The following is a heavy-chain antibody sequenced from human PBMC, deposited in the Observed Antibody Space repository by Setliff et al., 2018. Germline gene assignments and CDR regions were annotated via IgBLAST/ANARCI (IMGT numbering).Heavy chain of an antibody. CDR1: GYTFTDFG. Sequence: ASVKVSCKASGYTFTDFGVSWVRQAPGQGLEWVGWISPHNGNTYYAPKFQGTVLMTADTSKTTAYLELRSLRSDDTAVYYCSRLVRFCTRIVCQRLSGDDYWGQGTLVTVSS. CDR2: ISPHNGNT. V-gene: IGHV1-18*01. CDR3: SRLVRFCTRIVCQRLSGDDY. D-gene: IGHD3-10*01. J-gene: IGHJ4*02.